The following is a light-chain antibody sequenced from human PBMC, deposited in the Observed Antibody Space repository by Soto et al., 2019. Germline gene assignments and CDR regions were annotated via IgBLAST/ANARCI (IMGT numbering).Light chain of an antibody. Sequence: EIVMTQCPVTLSVSPGERATLSCRASQSVSSDLAWYQQKPRQAPRLLIYGPSTRATGIPARFSGSGSGTEFTLSISNLESEDFAVYYCQQYNNWPRTFGQGTKVEIK. J-gene: IGKJ1*01. CDR2: GPS. V-gene: IGKV3-15*01. CDR3: QQYNNWPRT. CDR1: QSVSSD.